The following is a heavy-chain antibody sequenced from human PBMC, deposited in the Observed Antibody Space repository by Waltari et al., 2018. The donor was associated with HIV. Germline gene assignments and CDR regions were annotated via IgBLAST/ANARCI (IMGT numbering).Heavy chain of an antibody. J-gene: IGHJ4*02. V-gene: IGHV4-39*01. CDR1: GYSISSSSYY. CDR2: SYYSGST. D-gene: IGHD3-22*01. CDR3: ARLEIDNSGYYYDDH. Sequence: QLQLQESGPGLVKPSEPLSLTCTVSGYSISSSSYYWGWIRQPPGKGLEWIGNSYYSGSTYYSQSLKSRVTMSVDTSKNQFSLKLSSVTAADTAVYYCARLEIDNSGYYYDDHWGQGTLVTVSS.